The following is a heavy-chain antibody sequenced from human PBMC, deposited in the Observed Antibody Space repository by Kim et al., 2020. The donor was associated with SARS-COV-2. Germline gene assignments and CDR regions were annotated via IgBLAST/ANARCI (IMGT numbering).Heavy chain of an antibody. J-gene: IGHJ6*02. CDR2: ISGSSSHI. D-gene: IGHD3-9*01. CDR3: ASRSPPARYNGMDV. CDR1: GFTFSTYD. V-gene: IGHV3-21*01. Sequence: GGSLRLSCAASGFTFSTYDMNWVRQAPGKGLEWVSSISGSSSHIYYADSVKGRFTVSGDNAKTSLYLQMNSLRAEDTAVYYCASRSPPARYNGMDVWGQGTTVTVSS.